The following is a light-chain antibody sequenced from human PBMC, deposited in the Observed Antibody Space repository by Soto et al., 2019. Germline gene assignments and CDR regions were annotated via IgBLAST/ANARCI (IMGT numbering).Light chain of an antibody. J-gene: IGLJ1*01. CDR2: LEGSGSY. Sequence: QLVLTQSSSASASLGSSVKLTCTLSSGHSSYIIAWHQQQPGKAPRYLMKLEGSGSYNKGSGVPDRFSGSSSGADRYLTISNLQFEDEADYYCETWDSNTHVFGTGTKLTVI. V-gene: IGLV4-60*02. CDR1: SGHSSYI. CDR3: ETWDSNTHV.